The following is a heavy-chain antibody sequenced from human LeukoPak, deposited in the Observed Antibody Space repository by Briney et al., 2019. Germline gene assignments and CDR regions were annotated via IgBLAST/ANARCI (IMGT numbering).Heavy chain of an antibody. Sequence: SVKVSCKASGYTFTRYYMHLVLQAPGHGLEWMGWINPSTEGRNSAQNFQRRVTLNMDSSINTVYMQLTSLTSDDTAVYYCARVTRRSHLESWGQGNLVPVFS. V-gene: IGHV1-2*02. CDR2: INPSTEGR. CDR1: GYTFTRYY. CDR3: ARVTRRSHLES. J-gene: IGHJ4*02. D-gene: IGHD2-21*02.